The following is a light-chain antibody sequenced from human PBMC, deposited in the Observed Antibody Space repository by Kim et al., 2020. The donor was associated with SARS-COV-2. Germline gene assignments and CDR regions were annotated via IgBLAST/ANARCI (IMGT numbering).Light chain of an antibody. V-gene: IGLV4-69*01. CDR1: SGNTSYA. J-gene: IGLJ2*01. CDR2: LNSDGSH. CDR3: QTWGTGIGV. Sequence: AVKLTCTLGSGNTSYAIAWHQQQPEKGPRYLMKLNSDGSHSKGDGIPDRFSGSSSGAERYLTISSLQSEDEADYYCQTWGTGIGVFGGGTQLTVL.